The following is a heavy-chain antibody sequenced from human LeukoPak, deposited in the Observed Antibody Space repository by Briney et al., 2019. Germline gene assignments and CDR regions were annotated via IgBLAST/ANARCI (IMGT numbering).Heavy chain of an antibody. Sequence: GGSLRLSCAASGFIVSNKYMTWVRQAPGKGLEWVSLIYSDGRTYYADSVMGRCTISRDNSKNTLYLQMNSLRVEDTAVYYCARGLFLSGYLDAFDLWGQGTVVTVSS. CDR1: GFIVSNKY. CDR3: ARGLFLSGYLDAFDL. CDR2: IYSDGRT. J-gene: IGHJ3*01. D-gene: IGHD3-22*01. V-gene: IGHV3-53*01.